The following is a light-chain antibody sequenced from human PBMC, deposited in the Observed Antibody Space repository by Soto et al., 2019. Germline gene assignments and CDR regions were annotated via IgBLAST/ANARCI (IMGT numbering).Light chain of an antibody. CDR1: NSDIGSYDL. Sequence: QSVLTQPASVSGYPGQSITISCTGTNSDIGSYDLVSWYQQHPGKAPKLMIYEVSKRPSGLSNRFSGSKSGNTASLTISGLQAEDGADYYCCSYAGTSALVFGGGTKLTVL. CDR2: EVS. CDR3: CSYAGTSALV. V-gene: IGLV2-23*02. J-gene: IGLJ2*01.